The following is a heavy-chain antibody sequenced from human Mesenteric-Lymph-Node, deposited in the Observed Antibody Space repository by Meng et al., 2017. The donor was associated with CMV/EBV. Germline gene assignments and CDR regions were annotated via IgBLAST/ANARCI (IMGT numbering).Heavy chain of an antibody. V-gene: IGHV3-30-3*01. D-gene: IGHD5-12*01. CDR3: ARGYSALDY. CDR2: ISYDGSNK. CDR1: VFTVIDAW. Sequence: FCLCSVFTVIDAWLPWFRQAAGKGLEWVAVISYDGSNKYYADSVKGRFTISRDNSKNTLYLQMNSLRAEDTAVYYCARGYSALDYWGQGTLVTVSS. J-gene: IGHJ4*02.